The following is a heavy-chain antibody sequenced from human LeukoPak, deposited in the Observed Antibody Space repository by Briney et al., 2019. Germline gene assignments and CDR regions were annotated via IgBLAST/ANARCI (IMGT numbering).Heavy chain of an antibody. Sequence: PSETLTLTCTVSGCSVSRYYRSWIRQSPGKGLEWIGEINHSGSTNHNPSLKSRVTISVDTSKNQFSLKLSSVSGADTAVYYCARVVVAASNWFDPWGQGTLVSVSS. CDR1: GCSVSRYY. CDR2: INHSGST. CDR3: ARVVVAASNWFDP. J-gene: IGHJ5*02. D-gene: IGHD2-15*01. V-gene: IGHV4-34*01.